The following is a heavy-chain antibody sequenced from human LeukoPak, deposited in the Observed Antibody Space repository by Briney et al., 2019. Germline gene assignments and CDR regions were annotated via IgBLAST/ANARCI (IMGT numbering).Heavy chain of an antibody. V-gene: IGHV4-59*01. CDR2: IYFSGST. CDR1: RRSLSIFY. Sequence: SQTLSLTCTVCRRSLSIFYARWTRQLTTRGREWVGYIYFSGSTNYNPYLKSGVTISVDTSKSQFSQKLSSVTAADAAVYYCARSRGQRIQLWLLLDYWGQGTLVTVSS. D-gene: IGHD5-18*01. CDR3: ARSRGQRIQLWLLLDY. J-gene: IGHJ4*02.